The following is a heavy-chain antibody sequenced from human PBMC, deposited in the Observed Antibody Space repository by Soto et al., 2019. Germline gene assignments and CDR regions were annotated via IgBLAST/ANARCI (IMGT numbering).Heavy chain of an antibody. D-gene: IGHD6-6*01. J-gene: IGHJ4*02. V-gene: IGHV4-31*03. Sequence: TSETLSLTCTVSGGSISSGGYYWSWIRQHPGKGLEWIGYIYYSGSTYYNPSLKSRVTISVDTSKNQFSLKLSSVTAADTAVYYCAGARIAARLYFDYWGQGTLVTVSS. CDR1: GGSISSGGYY. CDR3: AGARIAARLYFDY. CDR2: IYYSGST.